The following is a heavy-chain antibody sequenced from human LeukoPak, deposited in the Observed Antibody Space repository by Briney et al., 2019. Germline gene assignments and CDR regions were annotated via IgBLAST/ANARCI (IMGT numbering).Heavy chain of an antibody. V-gene: IGHV4-31*03. CDR2: IYDSGST. CDR3: ARATLQGSYDFDS. J-gene: IGHJ4*02. Sequence: PSETLSLTCSVSGGSIRGGGFYWSWIRQHPRKGLEWIGYIYDSGSTYYNPSLKSRVTISVDASKNQFSLKLSTVTAADTAVHYCARATLQGSYDFDSWGQGTLVTVSS. D-gene: IGHD3-16*01. CDR1: GGSIRGGGFY.